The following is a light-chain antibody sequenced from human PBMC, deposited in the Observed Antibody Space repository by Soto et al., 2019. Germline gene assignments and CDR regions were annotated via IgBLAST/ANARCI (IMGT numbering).Light chain of an antibody. CDR1: SGHSSYA. V-gene: IGLV4-69*01. CDR2: LNSDGSH. Sequence: QSVLTQSPSASASLGASVKLTCTLSSGHSSYAIAWHQQRPEKGPRYLMKLNSDGSHSKGDGIPDRFLGSSSGAERYLTISSLQSEDEADYYCQTWVTGIQVFGGGTKLTVL. CDR3: QTWVTGIQV. J-gene: IGLJ2*01.